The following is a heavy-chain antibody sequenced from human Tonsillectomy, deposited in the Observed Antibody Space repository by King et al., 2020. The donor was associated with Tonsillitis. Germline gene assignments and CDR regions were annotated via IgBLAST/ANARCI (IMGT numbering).Heavy chain of an antibody. V-gene: IGHV3-23*04. CDR3: AKESPYSGNYRFYYFDY. CDR1: GFTFSTYA. CDR2: ISGRDTRT. D-gene: IGHD1-26*01. Sequence: VQLVESGGGLVQPGGSLRLSCEASGFTFSTYAMSWVRQAPGKGPEWVSAISGRDTRTFYADSVKGRFTISRDDSKNTGSLQMSSRRAEDTAVYYCAKESPYSGNYRFYYFDYWGQGTLVTVSS. J-gene: IGHJ4*02.